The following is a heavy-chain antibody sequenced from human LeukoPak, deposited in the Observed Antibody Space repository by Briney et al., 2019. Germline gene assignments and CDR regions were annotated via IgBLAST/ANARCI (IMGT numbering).Heavy chain of an antibody. V-gene: IGHV4-61*02. J-gene: IGHJ6*03. CDR1: GGSISSGSYY. CDR3: ARYSPQVYYYYYMDV. D-gene: IGHD2-15*01. Sequence: SQTLSLTCTVSGGSISSGSYYWSWIRQPAGKGLEWIGRIYTSGSTNYNPSLKSRVTISVDTSKSQFSLKLSSVTAADTAVYYCARYSPQVYYYYYMDVWGKGTTVTVSS. CDR2: IYTSGST.